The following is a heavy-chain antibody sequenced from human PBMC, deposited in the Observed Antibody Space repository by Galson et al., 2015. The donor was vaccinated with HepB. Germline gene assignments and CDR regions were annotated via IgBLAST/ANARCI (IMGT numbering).Heavy chain of an antibody. D-gene: IGHD3-10*01. CDR1: GFTFNNCA. J-gene: IGHJ4*02. V-gene: IGHV3-23*01. CDR2: ISHSGGGT. Sequence: SLRLSCAASGFTFNNCAMSWVRQAPGKGLEWVSSISHSGGGTYHADSVKGRCTISRDNSKNTLYLQMNNLRAEDTAIYYCAKDPYYYGSGKAAYFDYWGQGALVTVSS. CDR3: AKDPYYYGSGKAAYFDY.